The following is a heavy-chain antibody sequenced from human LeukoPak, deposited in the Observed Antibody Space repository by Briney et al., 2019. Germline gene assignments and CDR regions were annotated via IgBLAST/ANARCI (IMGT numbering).Heavy chain of an antibody. CDR1: GFTFSSYG. J-gene: IGHJ4*02. Sequence: GGSLRLSCAASGFTFSSYGMHWVRQAPGKGLEWVAVISYDGSNKYYADSVKGRFTISRDNSKNTLYLQMNGLRAEKTVVYYWGKDLNTMFRGVPDYWGQGTLVTVS. D-gene: IGHD3-10*01. CDR2: ISYDGSNK. CDR3: GKDLNTMFRGVPDY. V-gene: IGHV3-30*18.